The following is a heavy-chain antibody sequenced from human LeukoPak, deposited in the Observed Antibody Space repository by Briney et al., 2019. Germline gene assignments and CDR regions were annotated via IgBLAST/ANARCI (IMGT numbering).Heavy chain of an antibody. CDR1: GFTFSDYY. CDR2: IRYDGSNK. D-gene: IGHD2-21*01. CDR3: AKDYCGGDCYSFDY. J-gene: IGHJ4*02. V-gene: IGHV3-30*02. Sequence: GGSLRLSCAASGFTFSDYYMSWIRQAPGKGLEGVVFIRYDGSNKYYADSVKGRFTISRDNSKNTLYLQMNSLRAEDTAVYYCAKDYCGGDCYSFDYWGQGILVTVSS.